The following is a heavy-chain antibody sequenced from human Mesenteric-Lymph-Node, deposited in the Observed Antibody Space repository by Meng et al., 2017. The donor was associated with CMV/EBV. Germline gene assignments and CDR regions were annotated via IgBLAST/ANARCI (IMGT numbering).Heavy chain of an antibody. CDR1: GYTFTGYY. CDR2: INPNSGDT. Sequence: ASVKVSCKGFGYTFTGYYMHWVRQAPGQGLEWMGWINPNSGDTNYAQKFQGRVTMTRDTSISTAYMELSRLRSDDTAVYYCARDKVELDYWGQGTLVTVSS. CDR3: ARDKVELDY. J-gene: IGHJ4*02. V-gene: IGHV1-2*02.